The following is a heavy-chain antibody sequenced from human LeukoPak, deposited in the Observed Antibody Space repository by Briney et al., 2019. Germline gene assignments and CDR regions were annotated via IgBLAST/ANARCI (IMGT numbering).Heavy chain of an antibody. CDR2: INPNSGGT. Sequence: ASVKVSCKASGYTFTGYYMHWVRQAPGQGLEWMGWINPNSGGTNYAQKFQGRVTMTRDTSIGTAYMELSRLRSDDTAVYYCASSKGRQLVWFDYWGQGTLVTVSS. V-gene: IGHV1-2*02. D-gene: IGHD6-6*01. J-gene: IGHJ4*02. CDR3: ASSKGRQLVWFDY. CDR1: GYTFTGYY.